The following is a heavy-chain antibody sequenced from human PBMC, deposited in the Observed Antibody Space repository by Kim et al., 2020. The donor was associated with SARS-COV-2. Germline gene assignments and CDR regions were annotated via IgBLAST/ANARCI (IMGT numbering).Heavy chain of an antibody. CDR2: INTYSGQT. Sequence: ASVKVSCKASGYSFTTYGISWVRQAPGQGLEWMAWINTYSGQTYIAPNLQGRVAVATDTSSTTAYMELSSLRTDDTAVYYCVRDQKKTCRTSACQYFDYWGQGTLVTVSS. CDR3: VRDQKKTCRTSACQYFDY. J-gene: IGHJ4*02. V-gene: IGHV1-18*01. CDR1: GYSFTTYG. D-gene: IGHD1-7*01.